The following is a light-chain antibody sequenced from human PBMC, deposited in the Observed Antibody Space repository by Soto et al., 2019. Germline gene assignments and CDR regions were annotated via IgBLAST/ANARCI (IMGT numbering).Light chain of an antibody. Sequence: IVLTQSPDTLSLSPGEGATLSCRASQSVGSYLAWYQQQPGQAPRLLIYASSNRAAGIQARLSGSVSGIDFTLSVGSLQPKDYAISDCQQLSNWYTFGQGTRLEI. J-gene: IGKJ5*01. CDR3: QQLSNWYT. CDR1: QSVGSY. CDR2: ASS. V-gene: IGKV3-11*01.